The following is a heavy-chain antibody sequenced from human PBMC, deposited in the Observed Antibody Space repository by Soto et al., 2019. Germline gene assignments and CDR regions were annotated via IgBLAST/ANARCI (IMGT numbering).Heavy chain of an antibody. CDR2: MNPNSGNT. Sequence: ASVNVSCKASGYTFTSYDINWVRQATGQGLEWMGWMNPNSGNTGYAQKFQGRVTMTRNTSISTAYMELSSLRSEDTAVYYCARVGDFWSGYNYYYMDVWGKGTTVTVSS. CDR1: GYTFTSYD. J-gene: IGHJ6*03. CDR3: ARVGDFWSGYNYYYMDV. V-gene: IGHV1-8*01. D-gene: IGHD3-3*01.